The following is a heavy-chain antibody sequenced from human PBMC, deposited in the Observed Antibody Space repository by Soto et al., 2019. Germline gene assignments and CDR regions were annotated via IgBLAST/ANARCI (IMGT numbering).Heavy chain of an antibody. CDR3: ARLDEGDILTGYYFDY. D-gene: IGHD3-9*01. V-gene: IGHV5-51*01. CDR1: GYSFTSYW. CDR2: IYPGDSDT. J-gene: IGHJ4*02. Sequence: GESLKISCKGSGYSFTSYWIGWVRQMPGKGLEWMGIIYPGDSDTRYSPSFQGQVTISADKSISTAYLQWSSLKASDTAMYYCARLDEGDILTGYYFDYWGQGTLVTVSS.